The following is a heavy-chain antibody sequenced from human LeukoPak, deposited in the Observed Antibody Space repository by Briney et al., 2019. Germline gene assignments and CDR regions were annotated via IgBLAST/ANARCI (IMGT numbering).Heavy chain of an antibody. J-gene: IGHJ4*02. V-gene: IGHV4-39*07. Sequence: PSETLSLTCTVSGGSISSSSYYWGWIRQPPGKGLEWIGSIYYSGSTYYNTSLKSRVTISVDTSKNQFSLKLSSVTAADTAVYYCARAVPVGGLLQPWGQGTLVTVSS. D-gene: IGHD1-26*01. CDR3: ARAVPVGGLLQP. CDR1: GGSISSSSYY. CDR2: IYYSGST.